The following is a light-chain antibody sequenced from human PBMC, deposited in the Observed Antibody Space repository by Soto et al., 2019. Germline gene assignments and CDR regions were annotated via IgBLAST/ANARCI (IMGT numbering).Light chain of an antibody. J-gene: IGKJ1*01. CDR3: YQYDSSPWT. V-gene: IGKV3-20*01. CDR1: QGIGDT. CDR2: GAS. Sequence: EVVMTQSPATLSVSPGEGVTLSCRASQGIGDTLAWYQHKPGQTPRLLIHGASNRATGIPDRFSGSGSGTDFTLTISRLEPEDSAVYFCYQYDSSPWTFGQGTKVDIK.